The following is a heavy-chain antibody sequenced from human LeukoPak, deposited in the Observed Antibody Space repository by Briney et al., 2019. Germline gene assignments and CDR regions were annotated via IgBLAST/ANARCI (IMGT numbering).Heavy chain of an antibody. CDR3: ARVGVGTGYQWDFDY. CDR1: GCSITSCY. V-gene: IGHV4-59*01. CDR2: IHYSGST. D-gene: IGHD3/OR15-3a*01. J-gene: IGHJ4*02. Sequence: SETLSLTCTVSGCSITSCYWSWIRQPPGKGLEWIGYIHYSGSTSYNPSLKSRVTISVDTSKNQFSLKLSSVTAADTALYYCARVGVGTGYQWDFDYWGQGTLVTVSS.